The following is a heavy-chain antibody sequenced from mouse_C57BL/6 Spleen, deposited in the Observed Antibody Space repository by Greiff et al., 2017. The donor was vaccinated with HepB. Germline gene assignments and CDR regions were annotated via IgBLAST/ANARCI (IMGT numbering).Heavy chain of an antibody. D-gene: IGHD2-3*01. CDR1: GYTFTSYW. CDR2: IHPNSGST. V-gene: IGHV1-64*01. CDR3: ARWGYDDYAEAMDY. Sequence: QVQLQQPGAELVKPGASVKLSCKASGYTFTSYWMHWVKQRPGQGLEWIGMIHPNSGSTNYNEKFKSKATLTVDKSSSTAYMQLSSLTSEDSAVDYCARWGYDDYAEAMDYWGQGTSVNVAS. J-gene: IGHJ4*01.